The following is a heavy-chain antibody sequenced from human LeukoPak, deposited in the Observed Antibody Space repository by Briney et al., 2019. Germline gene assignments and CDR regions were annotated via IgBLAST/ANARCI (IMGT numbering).Heavy chain of an antibody. CDR3: ARGSSSWYNNWFDP. CDR2: IYYSGTT. V-gene: IGHV4-59*01. Sequence: PSETLSLTCTVSGGSISSYYWSWIRQSPGKGLEWIGYIYYSGTTNYNPSLKSRVTISVDTSKSQFSLKLSSVTAADTAVYYCARGSSSWYNNWFDPWGQGTLVTVSS. CDR1: GGSISSYY. D-gene: IGHD6-13*01. J-gene: IGHJ5*02.